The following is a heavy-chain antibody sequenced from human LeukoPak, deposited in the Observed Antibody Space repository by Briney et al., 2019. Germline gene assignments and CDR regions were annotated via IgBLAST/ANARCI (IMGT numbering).Heavy chain of an antibody. CDR1: GYTFTSYY. V-gene: IGHV1-8*03. J-gene: IGHJ6*03. Sequence: ASVKVSCKASGYTFTSYYMHWVRQATGQGLEWMGWMNPNSGNTGYAQKFQGRVTITRNTSISTAYMELSSLRSEDTAVYYCARPLYYDLWSGYYSYYYYYYVDVWGKGTTVTVSS. CDR3: ARPLYYDLWSGYYSYYYYYYVDV. CDR2: MNPNSGNT. D-gene: IGHD3-3*01.